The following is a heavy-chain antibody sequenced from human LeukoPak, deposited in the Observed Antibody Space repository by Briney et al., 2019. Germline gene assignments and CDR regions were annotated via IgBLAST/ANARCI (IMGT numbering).Heavy chain of an antibody. D-gene: IGHD3-9*01. CDR3: ARVGGGILTGYTYYFDF. J-gene: IGHJ4*02. Sequence: PGGSLRLSCAASGFTFSSCGMHWVRQAPGKGLEWVAFIRYDGNNKYYADSVKGRFTISRDNSKNTLYLQMNSLRAEDTAVYYCARVGGGILTGYTYYFDFWGQGTLVTVSS. CDR1: GFTFSSCG. CDR2: IRYDGNNK. V-gene: IGHV3-30*02.